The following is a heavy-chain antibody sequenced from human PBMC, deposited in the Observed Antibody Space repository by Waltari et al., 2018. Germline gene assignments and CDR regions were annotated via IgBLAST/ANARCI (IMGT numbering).Heavy chain of an antibody. CDR3: AKVRIAAAGLLTGCFDY. CDR2: IGGSGGST. Sequence: EVQLLESGGGLVQPGGSLRLSCAASGFTFSSYAMSWVRQAPGKGLEWVSAIGGSGGSTYDADSVKGRFTISRDNSKNTLYLQMNSLRAEDTAVYYCAKVRIAAAGLLTGCFDYWGQGTLVTVSS. CDR1: GFTFSSYA. V-gene: IGHV3-23*01. D-gene: IGHD6-13*01. J-gene: IGHJ4*02.